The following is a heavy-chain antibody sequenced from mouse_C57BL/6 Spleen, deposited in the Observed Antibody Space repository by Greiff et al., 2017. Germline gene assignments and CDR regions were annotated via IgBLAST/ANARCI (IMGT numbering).Heavy chain of an antibody. D-gene: IGHD1-1*01. Sequence: QVQLQQPGAELVKPGASVKLSCKASGYTFTSYWMHWVKQRPGQGLEWIGMIHPNSGSTNYNEKFKSKATLTVDKSSSTAYMQLSSLTSEDSAVYYCARSPYYYGSRRGYAMDYWGQGTSVTVSS. CDR1: GYTFTSYW. CDR2: IHPNSGST. J-gene: IGHJ4*01. CDR3: ARSPYYYGSRRGYAMDY. V-gene: IGHV1-64*01.